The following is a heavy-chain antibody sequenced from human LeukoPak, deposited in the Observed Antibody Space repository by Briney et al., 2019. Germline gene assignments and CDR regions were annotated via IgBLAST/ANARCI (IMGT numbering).Heavy chain of an antibody. Sequence: GGSLRLSCAASGFTFSSYGMHWVRQAPGKGLEWVAFIRYDGSNKYYADSVKGRFTISRDNSKNTLYLQMNSLRAEDTAVYYCAKDSDYYGSGSYTPLGYWGQGTLVTVSS. J-gene: IGHJ4*02. CDR2: IRYDGSNK. D-gene: IGHD3-10*01. CDR3: AKDSDYYGSGSYTPLGY. CDR1: GFTFSSYG. V-gene: IGHV3-30*02.